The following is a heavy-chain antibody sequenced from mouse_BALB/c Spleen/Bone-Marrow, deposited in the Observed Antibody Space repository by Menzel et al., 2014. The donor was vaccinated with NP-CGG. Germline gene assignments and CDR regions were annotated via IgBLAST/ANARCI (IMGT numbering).Heavy chain of an antibody. Sequence: EVQGVESGGDLVKPGGSLKLSCAASGFTFSSYGMSWVRQTPDKRLGWVATISSGGSYTYYPDSVKGRFTISRDNAKNTLYLQMSSLKSEDTAMYYCARGGGAYYGNYWFAYWGQGTLVTVSA. CDR3: ARGGGAYYGNYWFAY. CDR1: GFTFSSYG. J-gene: IGHJ3*01. D-gene: IGHD2-10*01. CDR2: ISSGGSYT. V-gene: IGHV5-6*01.